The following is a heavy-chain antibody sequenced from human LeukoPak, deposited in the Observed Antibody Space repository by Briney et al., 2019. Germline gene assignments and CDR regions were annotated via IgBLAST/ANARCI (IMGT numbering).Heavy chain of an antibody. J-gene: IGHJ6*02. CDR3: ARGPRPLYYYYYGMDV. V-gene: IGHV4-34*01. Sequence: INHSGSTNYNPSLKSRVTISVDTSKNQFSLKLSSVTAADTAVYYCARGPRPLYYYYYGMDVWGQGTTVTVSS. CDR2: INHSGST.